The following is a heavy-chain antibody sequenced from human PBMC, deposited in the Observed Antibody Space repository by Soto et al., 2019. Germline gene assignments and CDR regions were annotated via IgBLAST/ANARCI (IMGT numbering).Heavy chain of an antibody. Sequence: GGSLRLSCAASGFTFSSYGMHWVRQAPGKGLEWVAVIWYDGSNKYYADSVKGRFTISRDNSKNTLYLQMNSLRAEDTAVYYCARVPVTTHRGGYGTFDYWGQGTLVTVSS. CDR1: GFTFSSYG. CDR2: IWYDGSNK. D-gene: IGHD4-17*01. V-gene: IGHV3-33*01. J-gene: IGHJ4*02. CDR3: ARVPVTTHRGGYGTFDY.